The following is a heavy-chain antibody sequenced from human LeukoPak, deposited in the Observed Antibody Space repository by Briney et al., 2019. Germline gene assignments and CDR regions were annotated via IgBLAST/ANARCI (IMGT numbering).Heavy chain of an antibody. CDR1: GFTFSSYA. CDR3: AIYTLTMIVVVIDGTFDI. J-gene: IGHJ3*02. D-gene: IGHD3-22*01. Sequence: PGRSLRLSCAASGFTFSSYAMHWVRQAPGKGLEWVAVISYDGSNKYYADSVKGRFTIPRDNSKNTLYLQMNSLRAEDTAVYYCAIYTLTMIVVVIDGTFDIWGQGTRVTVSS. CDR2: ISYDGSNK. V-gene: IGHV3-30-3*01.